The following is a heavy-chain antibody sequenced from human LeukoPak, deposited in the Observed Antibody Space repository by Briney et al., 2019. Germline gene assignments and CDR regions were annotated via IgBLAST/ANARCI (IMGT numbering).Heavy chain of an antibody. CDR3: ARGDSSVGLSF. Sequence: SETLSLTCTVSDASISGYYWSWIRQPPGKGLEWIGSIHFSGSTNYNPSLRSRVTISVDTSKNQFSLKLSSVTAADTAVYYCARGDSSVGLSFWGQGTLVTVSS. D-gene: IGHD4-23*01. J-gene: IGHJ4*02. CDR1: DASISGYY. CDR2: IHFSGST. V-gene: IGHV4-59*12.